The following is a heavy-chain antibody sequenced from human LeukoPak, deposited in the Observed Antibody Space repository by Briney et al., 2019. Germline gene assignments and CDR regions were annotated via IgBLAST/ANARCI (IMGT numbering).Heavy chain of an antibody. J-gene: IGHJ5*02. D-gene: IGHD3-22*01. CDR1: GGSISSYY. V-gene: IGHV4-59*01. CDR3: ARDDYYYDSSGYYVSWFDP. Sequence: SETLSLTCTVSGGSISSYYWSWIRQPPGKGLEWIGYIYYSGSTNYNPSLKSRVTISVDTSKNQFSLKLSSVTAADTAVYYCARDDYYYDSSGYYVSWFDPWGQGTLVTVSS. CDR2: IYYSGST.